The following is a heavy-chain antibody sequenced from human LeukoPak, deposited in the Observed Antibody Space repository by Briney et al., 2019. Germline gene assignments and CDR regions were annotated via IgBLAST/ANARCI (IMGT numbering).Heavy chain of an antibody. J-gene: IGHJ6*03. CDR2: INPSSGGT. CDR3: ARGVVAAKFYYYMDV. V-gene: IGHV1-2*02. D-gene: IGHD2-15*01. CDR1: GYTFTGYY. Sequence: GASVKVSCKPPGYTFTGYYIHWVRQAPGQGLEWMGWINPSSGGTNYPQNFQGRVTMTRDTSLSTAYMEVSGLRSDDTAVYYCARGVVAAKFYYYMDVWGKGTTVTVSS.